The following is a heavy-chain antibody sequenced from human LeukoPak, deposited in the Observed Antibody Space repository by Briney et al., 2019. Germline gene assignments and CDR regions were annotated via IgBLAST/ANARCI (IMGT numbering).Heavy chain of an antibody. Sequence: SETLSLTCAVSGYSISSGYYWGWIRQPPGKGLEWIGSIYHSGSTYYNPSLKSRVTISVDTSKNQFSLKLSSVTTADTAVYYCAREVGSGYPYYFDYWGQGTLVTVSS. CDR1: GYSISSGYY. CDR3: AREVGSGYPYYFDY. D-gene: IGHD3-3*01. J-gene: IGHJ4*02. CDR2: IYHSGST. V-gene: IGHV4-38-2*02.